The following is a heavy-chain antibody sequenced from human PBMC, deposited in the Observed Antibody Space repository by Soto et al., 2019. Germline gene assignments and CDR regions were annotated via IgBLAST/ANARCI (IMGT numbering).Heavy chain of an antibody. CDR1: GFTLINHD. CDR3: AKDRLAGNFDY. J-gene: IGHJ4*02. CDR2: ISATGGST. V-gene: IGHV3-23*01. Sequence: GGSLRLSCAASGFTLINHDMHWVRQAPGKGLEWVATISATGGSTYYADSVKGRFTISRDNSKNTLYLQMNGLRVEDTAVYYCAKDRLAGNFDYWGQGTQVTVSS.